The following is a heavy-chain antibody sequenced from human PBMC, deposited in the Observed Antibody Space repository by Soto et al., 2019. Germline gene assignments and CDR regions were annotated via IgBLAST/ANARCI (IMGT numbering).Heavy chain of an antibody. J-gene: IGHJ4*02. CDR3: AKDTYSSSWYS. V-gene: IGHV3-23*01. CDR1: GFTFTKYA. CDR2: ISKSGGDT. D-gene: IGHD2-2*01. Sequence: GGSLRLSCAASGFTFTKYAMTWVRQAPGKGLEWVSSISKSGGDTYYADSVKGRFTISRDNSKNTLYLQMNGLRAEDTALYFCAKDTYSSSWYSWGQGTLVTVSS.